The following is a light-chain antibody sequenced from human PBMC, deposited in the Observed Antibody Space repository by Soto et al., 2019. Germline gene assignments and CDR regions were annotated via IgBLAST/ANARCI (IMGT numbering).Light chain of an antibody. V-gene: IGLV1-51*01. J-gene: IGLJ2*01. CDR3: GTLDSSLSAGV. CDR2: DND. Sequence: QSVLTQPPSVSAAPGQRVTISCSGSRYNIGRNSVSWYQQLPGTAPKLLIYDNDERPSGIPDRFSGSKSGSSVTLAITGLQTGDEADYYCGTLDSSLSAGVFGGGTQLTVL. CDR1: RYNIGRNS.